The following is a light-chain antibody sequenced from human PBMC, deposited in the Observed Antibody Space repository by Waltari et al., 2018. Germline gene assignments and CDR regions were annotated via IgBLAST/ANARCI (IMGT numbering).Light chain of an antibody. V-gene: IGKV3-15*01. CDR1: QSVSSN. J-gene: IGKJ1*01. CDR2: GAS. CDR3: QQYNNWPPWT. Sequence: EIVMTQSPATLSVSPGERATLSCRASQSVSSNLAWYQQKPGQAPRPLIYGASTRATAIPARFSGSGSGTEFTLTISSLQSEDFAVYYCQQYNNWPPWTFGQGTKVEIK.